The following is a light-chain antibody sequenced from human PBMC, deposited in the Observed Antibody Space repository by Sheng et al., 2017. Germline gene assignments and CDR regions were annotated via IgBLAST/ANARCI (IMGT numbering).Light chain of an antibody. J-gene: IGKJ1*01. CDR1: QTVSSW. V-gene: IGKV1-5*03. CDR3: QQYSFYPWT. Sequence: DIQMTQSPSTLSASVGERVTITCRVSQTVSSWLAWYQQKVGKAPKLLIYRASNLESGVPSRFSGSGSGTEFTLTISSLQPDDFATYYCQQYSFYPWTFGRGTKVEI. CDR2: RAS.